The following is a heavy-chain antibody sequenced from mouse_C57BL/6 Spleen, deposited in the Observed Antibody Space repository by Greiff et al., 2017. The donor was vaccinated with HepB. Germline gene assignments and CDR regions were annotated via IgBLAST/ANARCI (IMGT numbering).Heavy chain of an antibody. CDR2: ISYDGSN. CDR3: ARITTVVEMDY. D-gene: IGHD1-1*01. J-gene: IGHJ2*01. Sequence: EVQRVESGPGLVKPSQSLSLTCSVTGYSITSGYYWNWIRQFPGNKLEWMGYISYDGSNNYNPSLKNRISITRDTSKNQFFLKLNSVTTEDTATYYCARITTVVEMDYWGQGTTLTVSS. CDR1: GYSITSGYY. V-gene: IGHV3-6*01.